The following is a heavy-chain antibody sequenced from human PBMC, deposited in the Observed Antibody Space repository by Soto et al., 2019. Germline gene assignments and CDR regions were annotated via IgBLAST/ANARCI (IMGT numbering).Heavy chain of an antibody. D-gene: IGHD3-22*01. V-gene: IGHV4-59*01. CDR3: ARGYYDSNGQSNTFDI. CDR2: VYYTGST. Sequence: PSETLSLTCTVSGASIGSSYWSWIRQSPGKGLEWIGYVYYTGSTKYNPSLKSRATISTDTSKNQLSLKVASVTAADTAVYYCARGYYDSNGQSNTFDIWGQGTMVTVSS. J-gene: IGHJ3*02. CDR1: GASIGSSY.